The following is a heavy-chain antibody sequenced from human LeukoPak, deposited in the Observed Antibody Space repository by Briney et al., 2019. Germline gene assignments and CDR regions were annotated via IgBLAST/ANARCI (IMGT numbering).Heavy chain of an antibody. V-gene: IGHV3-64D*06. Sequence: GGSLRLPCLATGFALSTYVMHWARQAPGKGLEHVSTISTDGRNTYYADSVKGRFTISRDTSKNTLYLQMSSLRGDDTAVYYCLKGSQGPIWQQLVPDHWGQGTQVTVSS. CDR1: GFALSTYV. D-gene: IGHD6-13*01. J-gene: IGHJ4*02. CDR3: LKGSQGPIWQQLVPDH. CDR2: ISTDGRNT.